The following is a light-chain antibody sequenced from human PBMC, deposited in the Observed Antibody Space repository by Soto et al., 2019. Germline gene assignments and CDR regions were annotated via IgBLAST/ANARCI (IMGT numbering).Light chain of an antibody. CDR3: LLYYSGLRV. J-gene: IGLJ2*01. Sequence: QAVVTQEPSLTVSPGGTVTLTCGSSTGAVTSGHYPYWFQQKPGQAPRTLIYDTNNKYSWTPARFSGSLLGGEAALTLSGAQPEDEADYYCLLYYSGLRVFGGGTKVTVL. V-gene: IGLV7-46*01. CDR2: DTN. CDR1: TGAVTSGHY.